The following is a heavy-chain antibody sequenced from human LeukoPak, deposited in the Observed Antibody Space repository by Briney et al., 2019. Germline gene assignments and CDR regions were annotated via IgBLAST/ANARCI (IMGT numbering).Heavy chain of an antibody. V-gene: IGHV1-24*01. CDR3: ATAGDIVATSKFDY. J-gene: IGHJ4*02. CDR2: FDPEDGET. CDR1: GYTLTELS. D-gene: IGHD5-12*01. Sequence: ASVKVSCKVSGYTLTELSMHWVRQAPGKGLEWMGGFDPEDGETIYAQKFQGRVTMTEDTSTDTAYMELSSLRSEDTAVYYCATAGDIVATSKFDYWGQGTLVTVSS.